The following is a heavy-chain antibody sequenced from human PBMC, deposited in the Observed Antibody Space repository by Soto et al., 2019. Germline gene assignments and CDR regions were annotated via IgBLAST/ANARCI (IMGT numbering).Heavy chain of an antibody. Sequence: QVQLVESGGGVVQPGRSLRLSCAASGFTFSSYGMHWVRQAPGKGLEWVAVISYGGSNKYYADSVKGRFTISRDNSKNTLYLQMNSLRAEDTAVYYCAKRMTTVTTAYYYYGMDVWGQGTTVTVSS. CDR1: GFTFSSYG. CDR3: AKRMTTVTTAYYYYGMDV. D-gene: IGHD4-17*01. J-gene: IGHJ6*02. V-gene: IGHV3-30*18. CDR2: ISYGGSNK.